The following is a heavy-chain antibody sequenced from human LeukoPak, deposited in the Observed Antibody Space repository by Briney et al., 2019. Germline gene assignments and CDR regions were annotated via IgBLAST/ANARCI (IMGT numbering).Heavy chain of an antibody. V-gene: IGHV3-30*18. Sequence: GGSLRLSCAASGFTFSSYGMHWVRQAPGKGLEWVAVISYDGSNKYYADSVKGRLTISRDNSKNTLYLQMNSLRAEDTAVYYCAKDVTGEGYCSGGSCYGGFFDYWGQGTLVAVSS. CDR1: GFTFSSYG. CDR3: AKDVTGEGYCSGGSCYGGFFDY. CDR2: ISYDGSNK. D-gene: IGHD2-15*01. J-gene: IGHJ4*02.